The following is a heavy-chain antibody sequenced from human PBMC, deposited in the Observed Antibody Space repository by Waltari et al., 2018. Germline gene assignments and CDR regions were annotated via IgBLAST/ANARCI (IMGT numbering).Heavy chain of an antibody. V-gene: IGHV3-7*04. D-gene: IGHD6-19*01. CDR2: IKEDGSQT. J-gene: IGHJ4*02. CDR3: ARDRGWNTFDY. CDR1: GFTFSSYW. Sequence: EVQLVASGGNLVQPGGSLRLSCAASGFTFSSYWITWVRQAPGRGLEWVANIKEDGSQTYYVDSVKGRFTISRDNAKNSLYLQMNSLRAEDTGLYYCARDRGWNTFDYWGQGTLVTVSS.